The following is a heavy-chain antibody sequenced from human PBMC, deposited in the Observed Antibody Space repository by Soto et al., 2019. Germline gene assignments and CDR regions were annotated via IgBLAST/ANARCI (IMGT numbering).Heavy chain of an antibody. Sequence: EVQLVESGGGLVQPGGSLRLSCAASGFTFSSYNMNWVRQAPGKGLEWVSYISSSSSTIYYADSVKGRFTISRDNAKNSLYLQMKSLRDEDTAVYYCARGTSYRSSWYGDSWGQGTLVIVSS. D-gene: IGHD6-13*01. CDR3: ARGTSYRSSWYGDS. CDR2: ISSSSSTI. CDR1: GFTFSSYN. J-gene: IGHJ4*02. V-gene: IGHV3-48*02.